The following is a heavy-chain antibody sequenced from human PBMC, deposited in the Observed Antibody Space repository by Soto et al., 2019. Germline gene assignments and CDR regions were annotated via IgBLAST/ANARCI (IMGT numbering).Heavy chain of an antibody. CDR2: IYYSGST. V-gene: IGHV4-30-4*01. CDR1: VGSISSGDYY. D-gene: IGHD3-10*01. CDR3: AREGVTMARGVFEY. J-gene: IGHJ4*02. Sequence: SETVSLTCTVSVGSISSGDYYCSWIRQPPGKGLEWIGYIYYSGSTYYNPSLKSRVTISVDTSKNQFSLKLTSVTAADTAVYFCAREGVTMARGVFEYLGQGTLVIVSS.